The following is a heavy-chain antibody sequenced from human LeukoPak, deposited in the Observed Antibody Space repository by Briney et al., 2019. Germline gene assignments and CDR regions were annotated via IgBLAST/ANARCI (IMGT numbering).Heavy chain of an antibody. J-gene: IGHJ4*02. CDR1: GGSISSNY. V-gene: IGHV4-4*07. Sequence: SETLSLTCTVSGGSISSNYWSWIRQPAGKGLEWIGRIYMSERTNYNPSLKSRVTMSVDTSKKQFSLTLSSVTAADTAVYYCARDESYPPMAPWLGSSGFYGRRAFDYWGQGALVNVSS. CDR3: ARDESYPPMAPWLGSSGFYGRRAFDY. CDR2: IYMSERT. D-gene: IGHD6-19*01.